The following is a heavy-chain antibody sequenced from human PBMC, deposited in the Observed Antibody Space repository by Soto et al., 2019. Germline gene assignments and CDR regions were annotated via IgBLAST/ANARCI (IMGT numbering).Heavy chain of an antibody. CDR2: IIAMFGVA. CDR3: ARDLYSSSWVFDY. CDR1: GDTFSTYS. D-gene: IGHD6-13*01. Sequence: SVKVSCKASGDTFSTYSISWVRQAPGQGLEWMGGIIAMFGVAVYAQKFQGRVTITADDPTSTVYMVLSSLRSEDTAVYYCARDLYSSSWVFDYWGQGXLVTVSS. V-gene: IGHV1-69*13. J-gene: IGHJ4*02.